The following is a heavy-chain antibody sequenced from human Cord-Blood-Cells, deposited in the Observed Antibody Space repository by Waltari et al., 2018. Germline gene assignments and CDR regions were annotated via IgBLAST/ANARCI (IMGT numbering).Heavy chain of an antibody. V-gene: IGHV1-2*04. CDR2: INPNSGGK. J-gene: IGHJ2*01. CDR3: ARVSSVSWYFDL. Sequence: GWINPNSGGKNYAQKFQGWVTMTRDTSISTAYMELSRLRSDDTAVYYCARVSSVSWYFDLWGRGTLVTVSS.